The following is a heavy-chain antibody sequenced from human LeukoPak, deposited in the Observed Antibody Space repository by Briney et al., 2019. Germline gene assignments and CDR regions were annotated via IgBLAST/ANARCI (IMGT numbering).Heavy chain of an antibody. CDR3: ARDRRYYDSSGYYYYYGMDV. CDR2: ISSSSSYI. CDR1: GFTFSSYS. D-gene: IGHD3-22*01. Sequence: GGSLRLSCAASGFTFSSYSMNWVRQAPGKGLEWVSSISSSSSYIYYADSVKGRFTISRDNAKNSLYLQMNSLRAEDTAVYYCARDRRYYDSSGYYYYYGMDVWGQGTTVTVSS. V-gene: IGHV3-21*01. J-gene: IGHJ6*02.